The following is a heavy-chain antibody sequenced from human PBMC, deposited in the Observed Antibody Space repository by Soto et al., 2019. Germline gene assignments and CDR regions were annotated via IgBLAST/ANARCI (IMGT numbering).Heavy chain of an antibody. V-gene: IGHV3-30*18. CDR1: GFTFSSYG. J-gene: IGHJ4*02. Sequence: GGSLRLSCAASGFTFSSYGMHWVRQAPGKGLEWVAVISYDGSNKYYADSVKGRFTISSDNSKNTLYLQMNSLRAEDTAVYYCAKGGEYYYDSSGYYPGGYYFDYWGQGTLVTVSS. D-gene: IGHD3-22*01. CDR3: AKGGEYYYDSSGYYPGGYYFDY. CDR2: ISYDGSNK.